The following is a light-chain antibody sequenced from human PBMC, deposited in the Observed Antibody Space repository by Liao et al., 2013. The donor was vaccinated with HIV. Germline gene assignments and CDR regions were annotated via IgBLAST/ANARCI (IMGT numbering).Light chain of an antibody. J-gene: IGLJ2*01. V-gene: IGLV3-1*01. CDR2: QDT. CDR1: KLGERY. Sequence: SYELTQPPSVSVSPGQTASIPCSGDKLGERYACWYQQKPGQSPVLVIYQDTKRPSGIPERFSGSNSGNTATLTISGTQAMDEADYYCQAWDSSTYVVFGGGTKLTVL. CDR3: QAWDSSTYVV.